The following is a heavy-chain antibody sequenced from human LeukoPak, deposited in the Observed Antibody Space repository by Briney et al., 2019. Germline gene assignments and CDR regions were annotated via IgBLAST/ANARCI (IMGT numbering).Heavy chain of an antibody. Sequence: ASVKVSCKASGYTFTGYYMHWVRQAPGQGLEWMGRINPNSGGTNYAQKFQGRVTMTRDTSISTAYMELSRLRSDDTAVYYCARDLQWPDAFDIWGQGTIVTVSS. J-gene: IGHJ3*02. D-gene: IGHD6-19*01. V-gene: IGHV1-2*06. CDR3: ARDLQWPDAFDI. CDR2: INPNSGGT. CDR1: GYTFTGYY.